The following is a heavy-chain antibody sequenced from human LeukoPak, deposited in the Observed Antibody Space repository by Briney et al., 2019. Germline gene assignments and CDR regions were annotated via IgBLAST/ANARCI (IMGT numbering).Heavy chain of an antibody. V-gene: IGHV1-3*01. J-gene: IGHJ4*02. CDR3: ARDSVPAAITVGDY. Sequence: ASVKVSCKASGYTFTGYYMHWVRQAPGQGLEWMGWINAGNGNTKYSQKFQGRVTITRDTSASTAYMELSSLRSEDTAVYYCARDSVPAAITVGDYWGQGTLVTVSS. D-gene: IGHD2-2*01. CDR2: INAGNGNT. CDR1: GYTFTGYY.